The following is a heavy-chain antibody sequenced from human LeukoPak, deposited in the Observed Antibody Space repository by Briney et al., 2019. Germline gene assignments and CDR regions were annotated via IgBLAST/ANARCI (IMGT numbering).Heavy chain of an antibody. CDR1: GDSISSSNYF. CDR2: MFYYGCT. V-gene: IGHV4-39*07. J-gene: IGHJ2*01. Sequence: SETLSLTCAVSGDSISSSNYFWGWIRQPPGKGLEWIGSMFYYGCTYYNASLKSRVTISVDTSKNQFSLKLSSVTDADTAVYYCARDAYYDFWSGGRYFDLWGRGTLVTVSS. CDR3: ARDAYYDFWSGGRYFDL. D-gene: IGHD3-3*01.